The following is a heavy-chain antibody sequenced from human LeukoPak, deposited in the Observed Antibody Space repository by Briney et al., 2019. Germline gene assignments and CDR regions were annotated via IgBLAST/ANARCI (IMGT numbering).Heavy chain of an antibody. J-gene: IGHJ4*02. CDR1: GYSISSGYY. V-gene: IGHV4-38-2*02. Sequence: PSETLSLTCAVSGYSISSGYYWGWIRQPPGKGLEWIGSIYHSGSTYYNPSLKSRVSISIDTSKKQFSLKLSSVTAADTAVYYCARDRRFIDYWGQGTLVTVSS. CDR2: IYHSGST. CDR3: ARDRRFIDY. D-gene: IGHD3-16*02.